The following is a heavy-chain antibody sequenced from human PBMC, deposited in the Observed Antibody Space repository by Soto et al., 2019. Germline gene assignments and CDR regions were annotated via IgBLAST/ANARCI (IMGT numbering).Heavy chain of an antibody. D-gene: IGHD2-21*01. CDR3: AASCVGCGGFNYYGMDV. J-gene: IGHJ6*02. Sequence: QVQLQESGPGLVKPSQTLSLTCTVSGGSISSGGYYWSWIRQHPGKGLEWIGYIYYSGSTYYNPXLKSRVTLSVDXSXTXXSLKLSSVTAADTAVYYCAASCVGCGGFNYYGMDVWGQGTTVTVSS. CDR2: IYYSGST. V-gene: IGHV4-31*03. CDR1: GGSISSGGYY.